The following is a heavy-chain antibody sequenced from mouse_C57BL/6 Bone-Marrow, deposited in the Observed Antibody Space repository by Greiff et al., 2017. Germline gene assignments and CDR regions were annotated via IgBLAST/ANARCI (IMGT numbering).Heavy chain of an antibody. J-gene: IGHJ2*01. D-gene: IGHD2-12*01. CDR1: GYTFTDYY. Sequence: EVQLQQSGPELVKPGASVKISCKASGYTFTDYYMNWVKQSHGQSLEWIGDINPNNGGTSYNQKFKGKATLTVDKSSSTAYMELRSLTSEDSAVYYCARDNYDGYFDYWGQGTTLTVSS. V-gene: IGHV1-26*01. CDR2: INPNNGGT. CDR3: ARDNYDGYFDY.